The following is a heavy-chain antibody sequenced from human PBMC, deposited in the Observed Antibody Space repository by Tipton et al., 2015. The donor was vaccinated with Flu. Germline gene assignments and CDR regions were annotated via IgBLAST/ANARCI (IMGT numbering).Heavy chain of an antibody. CDR3: ARHPGDGEFDY. Sequence: QLVQSGAEVKKSGESLKISCKASGYIFTSYWIGWVRQVPGKGLEWMGLVHPLGSETRYSPSFQGQVTISVDNSINTAYLQWNSLKASDTATYYCARHPGDGEFDYWGQGTLVTVSS. CDR2: VHPLGSET. CDR1: GYIFTSYW. J-gene: IGHJ4*02. D-gene: IGHD4-17*01. V-gene: IGHV5-51*01.